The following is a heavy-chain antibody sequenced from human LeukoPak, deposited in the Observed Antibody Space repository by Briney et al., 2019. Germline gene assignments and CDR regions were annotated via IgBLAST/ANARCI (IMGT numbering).Heavy chain of an antibody. CDR3: ARMDGYCASYSYHFDY. CDR1: GYTSTSSA. Sequence: GASVTDSCTHPGYTSTSSATSRVCQAPGQGLEWMGWVSTYNGNTNSAQKLQGRVTMTTDTSTTTAYMELSTLRSDDTAGYYCARMDGYCASYSYHFDYWGQGTLVTVSS. J-gene: IGHJ4*02. CDR2: VSTYNGNT. V-gene: IGHV1-18*01. D-gene: IGHD5-18*01.